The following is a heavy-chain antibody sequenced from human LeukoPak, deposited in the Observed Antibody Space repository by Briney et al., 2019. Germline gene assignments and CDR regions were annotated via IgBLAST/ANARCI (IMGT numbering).Heavy chain of an antibody. CDR2: IYHSGST. Sequence: SETLSLTCTVSGYSLSSGYYWGWIRQPPGKGLEWIGSIYHSGSTYYNPSLKSRVTISVDTSKNQFSLKLSSVTAADTAVYYCARGIVGATAQFDYWGQGTLVTVSS. CDR1: GYSLSSGYY. D-gene: IGHD1-26*01. J-gene: IGHJ4*02. V-gene: IGHV4-38-2*02. CDR3: ARGIVGATAQFDY.